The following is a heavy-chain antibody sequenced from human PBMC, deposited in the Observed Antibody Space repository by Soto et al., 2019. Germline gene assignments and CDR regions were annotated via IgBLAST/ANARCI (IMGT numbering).Heavy chain of an antibody. J-gene: IGHJ5*02. V-gene: IGHV1-18*01. CDR3: ARDSRLRGSGSYSKDNWFDL. D-gene: IGHD3-10*01. Sequence: GASVKVSCKASGYTFTSYGISWVRQAPGQGLEWMGWISAYNGNTNYAQKLQGRVTMTTDTSTSTAYMELRSLRSDDTAVYYCARDSRLRGSGSYSKDNWFDLWGQGTLVTVSS. CDR2: ISAYNGNT. CDR1: GYTFTSYG.